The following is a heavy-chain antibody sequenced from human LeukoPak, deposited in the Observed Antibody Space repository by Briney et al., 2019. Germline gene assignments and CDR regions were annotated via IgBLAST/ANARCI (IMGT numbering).Heavy chain of an antibody. CDR2: IYYGGST. CDR1: GDSISSYY. J-gene: IGHJ5*02. CDR3: ARQVLGSSSWYWFDP. V-gene: IGHV4-59*05. D-gene: IGHD6-13*01. Sequence: SETLSLTCTVSGDSISSYYWSWIRQPPGKGLDWIASIYYGGSTFYNPSLKSRVTISVDTSKNQFSLTLSSVTAADTAVYYCARQVLGSSSWYWFDPWGQGTLVTVSS.